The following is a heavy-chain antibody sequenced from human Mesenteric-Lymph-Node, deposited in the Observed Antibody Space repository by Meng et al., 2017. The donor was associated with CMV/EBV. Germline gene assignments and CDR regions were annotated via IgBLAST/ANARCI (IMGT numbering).Heavy chain of an antibody. CDR3: ASGSYGSGSFTFDY. D-gene: IGHD3-10*01. CDR1: GYSVNAYF. CDR2: INPYSGAT. J-gene: IGHJ4*02. V-gene: IGHV1-2*06. Sequence: SGYSVNAYFIHWVRQAPGQGLEWMGRINPYSGATSYAQKLQGRVSMATDTSSSTAYMELSGLTSDDTAMYYCASGSYGSGSFTFDYWGQGTLVTVSS.